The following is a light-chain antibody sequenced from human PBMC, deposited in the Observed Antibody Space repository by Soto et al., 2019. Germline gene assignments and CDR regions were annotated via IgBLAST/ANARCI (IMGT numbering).Light chain of an antibody. Sequence: AIHMTQSPSSLSASVGDRVTITCRASQGIRIDLGWYQQKPGKAPKLLIYAASTLRTGVPSRFSGSGSGTDFTLTISSLQPEDFATYYCQQYNSFPWTFGLGTKVDIK. CDR2: AAS. V-gene: IGKV1-6*01. CDR3: QQYNSFPWT. CDR1: QGIRID. J-gene: IGKJ1*01.